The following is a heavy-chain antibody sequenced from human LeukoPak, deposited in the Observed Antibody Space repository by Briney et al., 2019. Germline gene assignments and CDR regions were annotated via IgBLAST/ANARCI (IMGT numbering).Heavy chain of an antibody. CDR3: AREYYYDSSGYYYGNWYFDL. V-gene: IGHV3-30-3*01. CDR2: ISYDGSNK. J-gene: IGHJ2*01. Sequence: GGSLRLSCAASGFTFSSYAMHWVRQAPGKGLEWVAVISYDGSNKYYADSVKGRFTISRDNSKNTLYLQMNSLRAEDTAVYYCAREYYYDSSGYYYGNWYFDLWGRGTLVTVSS. CDR1: GFTFSSYA. D-gene: IGHD3-22*01.